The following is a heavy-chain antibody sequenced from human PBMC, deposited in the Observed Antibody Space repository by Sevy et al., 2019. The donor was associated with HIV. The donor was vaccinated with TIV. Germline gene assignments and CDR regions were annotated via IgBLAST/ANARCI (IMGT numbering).Heavy chain of an antibody. J-gene: IGHJ5*01. Sequence: KQSQTLSLTCDISGDSVSSISATWNWVRLSPSGGLEWLGRKYYRSKWQADYEVSLKSRLNINPDTSKNQFSLQLNSVTPEDTAVYYCARLVGNSWFDSWGQGSLVTVSS. D-gene: IGHD2-21*01. V-gene: IGHV6-1*01. CDR2: KYYRSKWQA. CDR3: ARLVGNSWFDS. CDR1: GDSVSSISAT.